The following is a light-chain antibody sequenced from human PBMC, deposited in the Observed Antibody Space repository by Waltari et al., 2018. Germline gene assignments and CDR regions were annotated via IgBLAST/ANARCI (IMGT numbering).Light chain of an antibody. CDR2: RNT. J-gene: IGLJ2*01. CDR3: QSADDSGNHVL. CDR1: DLADKY. V-gene: IGLV3-25*03. Sequence: SPGLTQPPSVSVSPGQTAIITCSGDDLADKYIYWFQQKSGQAPVVVIRRNTGRPSGIPERFSASDSGTTGTLVISGVQAEDEADYYCQSADDSGNHVLFGGGTRLTVL.